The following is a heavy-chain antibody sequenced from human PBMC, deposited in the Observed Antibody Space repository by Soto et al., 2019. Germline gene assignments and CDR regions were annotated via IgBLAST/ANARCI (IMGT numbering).Heavy chain of an antibody. D-gene: IGHD3-3*01. CDR2: IHPNSGGT. CDR3: AREKFLGSSRYYDY. Sequence: QVQLVQSGAEVKKPGASVKVSCKASGYTFSGYDIHWVRQAPGQGLEWMGWIHPNSGGTNFAQKFQGRVNMTRDTSISTVYMELSRLTSDDTAIYFCAREKFLGSSRYYDYWGQGTLVTVSS. J-gene: IGHJ4*02. CDR1: GYTFSGYD. V-gene: IGHV1-2*02.